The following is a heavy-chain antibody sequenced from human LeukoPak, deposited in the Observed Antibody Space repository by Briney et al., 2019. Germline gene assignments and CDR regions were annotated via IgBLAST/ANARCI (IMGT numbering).Heavy chain of an antibody. J-gene: IGHJ4*02. CDR1: GGSISSYY. CDR2: IYYSGST. V-gene: IGHV4-59*01. CDR3: ARVPHYDSSGYPHLFDY. D-gene: IGHD3-22*01. Sequence: PSETLSLTCTVSGGSISSYYWSWIRQPPGEGLEWIGYIYYSGSTNYNPSLKSRVTISVDTSKNQFSLKLSSVTTADTAVYYCARVPHYDSSGYPHLFDYWGQGTLVTVSS.